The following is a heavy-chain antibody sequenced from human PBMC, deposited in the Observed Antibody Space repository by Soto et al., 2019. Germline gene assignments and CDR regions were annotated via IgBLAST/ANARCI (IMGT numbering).Heavy chain of an antibody. V-gene: IGHV1-18*04. CDR3: ARQVALYYDFWSGYYKGDAFDI. D-gene: IGHD3-3*01. Sequence: ASVKVSCKASGYTFTGYYINWVRQATGQGLEWMGWMSADSGNTGYAQKLQGRVTMTTDTSTSTAYMELRSLRSDDTAVYYCARQVALYYDFWSGYYKGDAFDIWGQGTMVTVSS. CDR1: GYTFTGYY. J-gene: IGHJ3*02. CDR2: MSADSGNT.